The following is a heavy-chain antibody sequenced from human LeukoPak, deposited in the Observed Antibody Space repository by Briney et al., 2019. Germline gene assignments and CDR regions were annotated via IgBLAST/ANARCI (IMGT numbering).Heavy chain of an antibody. CDR1: GGSTSSGTYY. CDR3: ARLGYCSTTSCYAGDDY. Sequence: SETLSLTCTVSGGSTSSGTYYWSWIRQPAGKGLEWIGRIYSSGSTNYNPSLKSRVTISLDASKNQFSLKLSSVTAADTAVYYCARLGYCSTTSCYAGDDYWGQGTLVTVSS. D-gene: IGHD2-2*01. V-gene: IGHV4-61*02. J-gene: IGHJ4*02. CDR2: IYSSGST.